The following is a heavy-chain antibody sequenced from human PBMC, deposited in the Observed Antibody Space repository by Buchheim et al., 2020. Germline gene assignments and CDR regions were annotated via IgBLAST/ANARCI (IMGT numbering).Heavy chain of an antibody. D-gene: IGHD6-19*01. CDR1: GGSISSSSYY. CDR2: INHSGST. V-gene: IGHV4-39*07. CDR3: ARGSGHSSAY. Sequence: QLQLQESGPGLVKPSETLSLTCTVSGGSISSSSYYWGWIRQPPGKGLEWIGEINHSGSTNYNPSLKSRVTISVDTSKNQFSLKLSSETAADTAVYYCARGSGHSSAYWGQGTL. J-gene: IGHJ4*02.